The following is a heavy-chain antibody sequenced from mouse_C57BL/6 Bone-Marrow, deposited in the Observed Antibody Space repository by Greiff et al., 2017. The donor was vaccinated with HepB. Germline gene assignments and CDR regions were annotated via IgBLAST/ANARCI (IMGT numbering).Heavy chain of an antibody. V-gene: IGHV1-63*01. CDR1: GYTFTNYW. D-gene: IGHD2-3*01. Sequence: VQLQQSGAELVRPGTSVKMSCKASGYTFTNYWIGWAKQRPGHGLEWIGDIYPGGGYTNYNEKFNGKATLTADKSSSTAYMQVSSLTSEDSAIYYGAFYDGYYGYWGQGTTLTVSS. CDR3: AFYDGYYGY. J-gene: IGHJ2*01. CDR2: IYPGGGYT.